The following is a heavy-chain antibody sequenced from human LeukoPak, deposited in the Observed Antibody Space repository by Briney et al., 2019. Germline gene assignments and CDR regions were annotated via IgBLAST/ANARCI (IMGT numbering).Heavy chain of an antibody. D-gene: IGHD6-13*01. CDR2: INHSGST. V-gene: IGHV4-34*01. CDR3: ARDGVLQQAFDY. Sequence: PSETLSLTCAVYGGSFSGYYWSWIRQPPGKGLEWIGEINHSGSTNYNPSLKSRVTISVDTSKNQFSLKLSSVTAADTAVYYCARDGVLQQAFDYWGQGTLVTVSS. CDR1: GGSFSGYY. J-gene: IGHJ4*02.